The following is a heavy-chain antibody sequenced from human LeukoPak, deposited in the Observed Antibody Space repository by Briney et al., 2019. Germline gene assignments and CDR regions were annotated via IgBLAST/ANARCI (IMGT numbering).Heavy chain of an antibody. V-gene: IGHV3-53*04. CDR2: IYSGGST. CDR1: GFTVSSNY. D-gene: IGHD2-8*01. Sequence: GGSLRLSCAASGFTVSSNYMSWVRQAPGKGLEWVSVIYSGGSTYYADSVKGRFTISRHNSKNTLYLQMNSLRAEDTAVYFCAKSSSGLGLNEYFDLWGRGTLVTVSS. J-gene: IGHJ2*01. CDR3: AKSSSGLGLNEYFDL.